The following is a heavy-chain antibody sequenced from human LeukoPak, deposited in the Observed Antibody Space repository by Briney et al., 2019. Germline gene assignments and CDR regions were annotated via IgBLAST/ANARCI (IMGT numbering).Heavy chain of an antibody. CDR1: GGSISSSSYY. CDR2: IYYSGST. J-gene: IGHJ5*02. V-gene: IGHV4-39*07. CDR3: ARRNSIGMYYYGSWSLSNWFDP. D-gene: IGHD3-10*01. Sequence: SETLSLTCTVSGGSISSSSYYWGWIRQPPGKGLEWIGSIYYSGSTYYNPSLKSRVTISVDTSKNQFSLKLSSVTAADTAVYYCARRNSIGMYYYGSWSLSNWFDPWGQGTLVTVSS.